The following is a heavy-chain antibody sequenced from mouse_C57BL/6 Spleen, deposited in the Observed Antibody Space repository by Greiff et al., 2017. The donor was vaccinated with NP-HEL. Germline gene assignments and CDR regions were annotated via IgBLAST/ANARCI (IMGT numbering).Heavy chain of an antibody. V-gene: IGHV1-52*01. D-gene: IGHD1-1*01. Sequence: QVQLQQPGAELVRPGSSVKLSCKASGYTFTSYWMHWVKQRPIQGLEWIGNIDTSDSETHYNQKFKDKATLTVDKSSSTAYMQLSSLTSEDSAVYYCARSGYGSLFDYWGQGTTLTVSS. J-gene: IGHJ2*01. CDR3: ARSGYGSLFDY. CDR2: IDTSDSET. CDR1: GYTFTSYW.